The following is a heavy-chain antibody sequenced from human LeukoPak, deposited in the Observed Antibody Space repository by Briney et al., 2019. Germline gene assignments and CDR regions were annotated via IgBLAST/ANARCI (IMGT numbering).Heavy chain of an antibody. D-gene: IGHD2-21*01. J-gene: IGHJ5*02. CDR2: FYYNGGI. V-gene: IGHV4-39*02. CDR3: PKIAEEAAPGDPYNCFDP. CDR1: GDSTISSSTC. Sequence: PSETLSLTCTVSGDSTISSSTCWGWLRQPPGKGLEWIATFYYNGGIYYNPSLASRVTTSVDASKNHFTLKLTFLTATDTAVTSCPKIAEEAAPGDPYNCFDPWGQGTLVTVSS.